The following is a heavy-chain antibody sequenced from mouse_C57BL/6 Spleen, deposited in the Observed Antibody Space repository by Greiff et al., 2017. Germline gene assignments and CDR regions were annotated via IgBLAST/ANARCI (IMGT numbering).Heavy chain of an antibody. CDR2: IDPSDSYT. CDR3: ARPSSGYVWFAY. D-gene: IGHD3-2*02. Sequence: QVQLQQSGAELVKPGASVKLSCKASGYTFTSYWMQWVKQRPGQGLEWIGEIDPSDSYTNYNQKFKGKATLTVDTSSSTAYMQLSSLTSEDSAVYYCARPSSGYVWFAYWGQGTLVTVSA. CDR1: GYTFTSYW. J-gene: IGHJ3*01. V-gene: IGHV1-50*01.